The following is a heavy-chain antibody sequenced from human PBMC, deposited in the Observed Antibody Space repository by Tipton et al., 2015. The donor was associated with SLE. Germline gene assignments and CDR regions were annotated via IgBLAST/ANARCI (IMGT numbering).Heavy chain of an antibody. Sequence: GLVKPSETLSLTCAVYGGSFSGYYWSWIRQPPGKGLEWIGEINHSGSTNYNPSLKSRVTISVDTSKNQFSLKLSSVTAADTAVYYCARSNSSGYYYAIDYWGQGTLVTVSS. J-gene: IGHJ4*02. CDR2: INHSGST. CDR3: ARSNSSGYYYAIDY. CDR1: GGSFSGYY. V-gene: IGHV4-34*01. D-gene: IGHD3-22*01.